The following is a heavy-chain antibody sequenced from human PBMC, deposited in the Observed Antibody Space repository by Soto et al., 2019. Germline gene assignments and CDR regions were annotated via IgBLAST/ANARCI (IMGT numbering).Heavy chain of an antibody. CDR1: GGTFSSYA. V-gene: IGHV1-69*13. D-gene: IGHD3-3*01. CDR2: IIPIFGTA. J-gene: IGHJ6*02. CDR3: ARAPTSITIFGVVITDYYYYGMDV. Sequence: SVKVSCKASGGTFSSYAISWVRQAPGQGLEWMGGIIPIFGTANYAQRFQGRVTITADESTSTAYMELSSLRSEDTAVYYCARAPTSITIFGVVITDYYYYGMDVWGQGTTVTVSS.